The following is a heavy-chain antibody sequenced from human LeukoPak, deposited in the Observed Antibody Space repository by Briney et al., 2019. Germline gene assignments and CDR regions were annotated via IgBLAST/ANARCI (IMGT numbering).Heavy chain of an antibody. CDR2: LYSDGNT. CDR3: ARGVEPLAANALAY. Sequence: GGSLSLSFAASGFPVFTTDMPWAGQAPGKGLDWASVLYSDGNTKYADSVQGRFTISRDNSKNTLYLEMNSLSPDDTAVYYCARGVEPLAANALAYWGQGTLVTVSS. V-gene: IGHV3-53*01. J-gene: IGHJ4*02. CDR1: GFPVFTTD. D-gene: IGHD1-14*01.